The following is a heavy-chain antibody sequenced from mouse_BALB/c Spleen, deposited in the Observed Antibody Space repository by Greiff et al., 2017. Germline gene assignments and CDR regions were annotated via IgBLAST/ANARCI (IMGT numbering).Heavy chain of an antibody. CDR2: IDPANGNT. CDR1: GFNIKDTY. Sequence: EVQLQQSGAELVKPGASVKLSCTASGFNIKDTYMHWVKQRPEQGLEWIGRIDPANGNTKYDPKFQGKATITADTSSNTAYLQLSSLTSEDTAVYYCATYDGYYASAMDYWGQGTSVTVSS. J-gene: IGHJ4*01. V-gene: IGHV14-3*02. CDR3: ATYDGYYASAMDY. D-gene: IGHD2-3*01.